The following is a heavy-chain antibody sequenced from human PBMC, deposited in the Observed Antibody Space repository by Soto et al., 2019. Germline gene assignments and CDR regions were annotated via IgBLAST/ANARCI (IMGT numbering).Heavy chain of an antibody. J-gene: IGHJ5*02. D-gene: IGHD7-27*01. V-gene: IGHV4-4*07. CDR3: AGDWGPYWFDP. CDR1: GGSISSYY. Sequence: PSETLSLTCTVSGGSISSYYWSWIRQPAGKGLEWIGRIYTSGSTNYNPSLKSRVTMSVDTSKNQFSLKMNSVTATDTAMYYCAGDWGPYWFDPWGQGILVTVSS. CDR2: IYTSGST.